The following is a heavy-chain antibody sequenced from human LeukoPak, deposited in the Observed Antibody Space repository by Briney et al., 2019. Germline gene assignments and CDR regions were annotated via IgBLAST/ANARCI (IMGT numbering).Heavy chain of an antibody. CDR3: ARDPRPYYDYVWGSEYYYYGMDV. D-gene: IGHD3-16*01. V-gene: IGHV3-30-3*01. CDR1: GFTFSSYA. CDR2: ISYDGSNK. J-gene: IGHJ6*02. Sequence: GGSLRLSCAASGFTFSSYAMHWVRQAPGKGLEWVAVISYDGSNKYYADSVKGRFTISRDNSKNTLYLQMNSLRAEDTAVYYCARDPRPYYDYVWGSEYYYYGMDVWGQGTAVTVSS.